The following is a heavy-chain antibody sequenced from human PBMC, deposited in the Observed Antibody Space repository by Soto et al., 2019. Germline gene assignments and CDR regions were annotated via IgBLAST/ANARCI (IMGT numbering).Heavy chain of an antibody. CDR3: ARGFGRAFDI. J-gene: IGHJ3*02. D-gene: IGHD3-10*01. Sequence: GGSLRLSCAASGFTVSSTYMSWVRQAPGKGLEWVSLIYSGGSTYYADSVKGRFTISRDNSKNTLNLQMNSLRAEDTAVYYCARGFGRAFDIWGQGTMVTVSS. CDR1: GFTVSSTY. V-gene: IGHV3-66*01. CDR2: IYSGGST.